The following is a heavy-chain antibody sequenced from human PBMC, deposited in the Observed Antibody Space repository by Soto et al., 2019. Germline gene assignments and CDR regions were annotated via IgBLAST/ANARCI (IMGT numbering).Heavy chain of an antibody. Sequence: TLSLTCTVSGGSVSSGSYYWSWIRQPPGKGLEWIGYIYYSGSTNYNPSLKSRVTISVDTSKNQFSLKLSSVTAADTAVYYCAREARLRNYWFDPWGQGTLVTVS. CDR3: AREARLRNYWFDP. V-gene: IGHV4-61*01. D-gene: IGHD5-18*01. J-gene: IGHJ5*02. CDR1: GGSVSSGSYY. CDR2: IYYSGST.